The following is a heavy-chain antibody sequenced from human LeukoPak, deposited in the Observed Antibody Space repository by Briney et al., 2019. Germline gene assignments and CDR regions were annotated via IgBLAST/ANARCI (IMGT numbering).Heavy chain of an antibody. V-gene: IGHV1-2*02. J-gene: IGHJ1*01. CDR3: ARALYYDSSGYYSSSYYYFQH. CDR2: INPNSGGT. Sequence: GASVKVSCKASGYTFTSYYLHWVRQAPGQGLEWMGWINPNSGGTNYAQKFQGRVTMTRDTSISTAYMELNRLRSDDAAEYYCARALYYDSSGYYSSSYYYFQHWGQGTLVTVSS. D-gene: IGHD3-22*01. CDR1: GYTFTSYY.